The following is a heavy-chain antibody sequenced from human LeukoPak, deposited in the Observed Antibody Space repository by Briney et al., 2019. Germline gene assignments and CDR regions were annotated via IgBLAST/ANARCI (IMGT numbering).Heavy chain of an antibody. CDR2: ITPIFGTA. Sequence: GASVKVSCKASGGTFSGYAISWVRQAPGQGLGWMGGITPIFGTANFAQKFQGRVSITADGSTSTAFMELSSLRSEDTAVYYCAREWGLESSGYYYAYWGQGTLVTVSS. CDR1: GGTFSGYA. V-gene: IGHV1-69*13. CDR3: AREWGLESSGYYYAY. D-gene: IGHD3-22*01. J-gene: IGHJ4*02.